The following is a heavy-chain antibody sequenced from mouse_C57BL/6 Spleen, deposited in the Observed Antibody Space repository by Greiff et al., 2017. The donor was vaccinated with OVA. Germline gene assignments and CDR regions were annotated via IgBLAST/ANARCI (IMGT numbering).Heavy chain of an antibody. D-gene: IGHD1-1*01. CDR3: VRDRDYDWYFDV. CDR1: GFTFNTYA. J-gene: IGHJ1*03. CDR2: IRSKSSNYAT. Sequence: DVQLVESGGGLVQPKGSLKLSCAASGFTFNTYAMHWVRQAPGKGLEWVARIRSKSSNYATYYADSVKDRFTISRDDSQSMLYLQMNNLKTEDTAMYYCVRDRDYDWYFDVWGTGTTVTVSS. V-gene: IGHV10-3*01.